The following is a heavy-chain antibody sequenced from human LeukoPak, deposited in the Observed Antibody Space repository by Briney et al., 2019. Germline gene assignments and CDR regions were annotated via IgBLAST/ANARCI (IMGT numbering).Heavy chain of an antibody. CDR2: TYYRSKWHN. D-gene: IGHD1-26*01. CDR3: ARGRPDKVGSAYFDY. J-gene: IGHJ4*02. Sequence: SQTLSLTCAISGDSVSSNSAAWNWIRQSPSRGLEWLGRTYYRSKWHNDYAVSVKSRITINPDTSKNQFSLQLNSVTPEDTAVYYCARGRPDKVGSAYFDYWGQGTLVTVSS. CDR1: GDSVSSNSAA. V-gene: IGHV6-1*01.